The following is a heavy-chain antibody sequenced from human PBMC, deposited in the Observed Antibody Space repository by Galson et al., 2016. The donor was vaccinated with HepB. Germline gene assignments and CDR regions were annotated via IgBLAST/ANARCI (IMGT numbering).Heavy chain of an antibody. CDR2: INPGDSDT. Sequence: QSGAEVKKPGESLKISCKGSGYIFTRYWIGWVRQMPGKGLEWIGIINPGDSDTRYSPSFQGQVTISADKSINTAYLQWSSLKASDTAIYFCARREPNNCFDPWGQGTLVTVSS. V-gene: IGHV5-51*01. CDR1: GYIFTRYW. CDR3: ARREPNNCFDP. J-gene: IGHJ5*02. D-gene: IGHD1-14*01.